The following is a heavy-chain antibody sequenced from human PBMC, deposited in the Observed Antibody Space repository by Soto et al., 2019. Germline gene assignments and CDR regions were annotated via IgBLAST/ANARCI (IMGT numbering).Heavy chain of an antibody. V-gene: IGHV3-9*01. CDR1: GFTFDNYA. CDR2: ISWDSGNI. Sequence: GGSLRLSCAASGFTFDNYAMHWVRQAPGKGLEWVSGISWDSGNIGYADSVKGRFTIARDNAKTSLYLEMNSLRAEDTALYYCAKSLKIFGLATTRSGPLDSWGQGALVTVSS. D-gene: IGHD3-3*01. CDR3: AKSLKIFGLATTRSGPLDS. J-gene: IGHJ4*02.